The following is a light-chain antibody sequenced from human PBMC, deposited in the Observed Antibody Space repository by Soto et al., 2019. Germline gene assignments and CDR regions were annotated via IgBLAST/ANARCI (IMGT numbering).Light chain of an antibody. CDR3: QQYNTYPWT. Sequence: DIQMTQSPTTLSAPIGETVTITCRASQSVRSWVAWYQQKPGKAPNLLIFKASTLQIGVPSRFSGSGSGTEFTLTISSLQPDDFATYYCQQYNTYPWTFGQGTEVEIK. V-gene: IGKV1-5*03. CDR2: KAS. J-gene: IGKJ1*01. CDR1: QSVRSW.